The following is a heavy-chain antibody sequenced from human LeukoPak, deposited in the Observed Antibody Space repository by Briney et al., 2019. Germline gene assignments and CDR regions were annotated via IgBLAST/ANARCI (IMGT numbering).Heavy chain of an antibody. D-gene: IGHD5-18*01. J-gene: IGHJ5*02. CDR1: GGTFSSYA. CDR2: IIPIFGTA. CDR3: ARCTAMVTGGFDP. Sequence: SVKVSCKASGGTFSSYAISWVRQAPGQGLEWMGGIIPIFGTANYAQKFQGRVTITTDESTSTAYMELSSLRSEDTAVYYCARCTAMVTGGFDPWGQGTLVTVSS. V-gene: IGHV1-69*05.